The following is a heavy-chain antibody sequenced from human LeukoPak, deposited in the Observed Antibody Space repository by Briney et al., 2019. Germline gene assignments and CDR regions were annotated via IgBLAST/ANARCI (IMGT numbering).Heavy chain of an antibody. CDR1: GFTFSSYS. Sequence: GGSLRLSCAASGFTFSSYSMNWVRQAPGKGLEWVSSISSSSSYIYYADSVEGRFTISRDNAKNSLYLQMNSLRAEDTAVYYCASTLVGALYFDYWGQGALVTVSS. J-gene: IGHJ4*02. D-gene: IGHD1-26*01. CDR3: ASTLVGALYFDY. V-gene: IGHV3-21*01. CDR2: ISSSSSYI.